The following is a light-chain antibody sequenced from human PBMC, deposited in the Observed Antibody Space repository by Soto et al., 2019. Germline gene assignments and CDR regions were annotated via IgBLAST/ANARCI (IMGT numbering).Light chain of an antibody. Sequence: IQISQSPSTLSGSVGDRVTIHCRASQTISSWLAWYQQKPGKAPKLLIYKASTLKSGVPSRFSGSGSGTEFTLTISSLQPDDFATYYCQHYNSYSEAFGQGTKVDVK. CDR3: QHYNSYSEA. J-gene: IGKJ1*01. V-gene: IGKV1-5*03. CDR2: KAS. CDR1: QTISSW.